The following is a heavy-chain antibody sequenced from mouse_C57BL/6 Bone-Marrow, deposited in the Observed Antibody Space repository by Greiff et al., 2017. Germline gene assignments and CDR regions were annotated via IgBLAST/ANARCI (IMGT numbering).Heavy chain of an antibody. J-gene: IGHJ3*01. Sequence: EVQLVESGPGMVKPSQSLSLTCTVTGYSITSGYDWHWIRHFPGNKLEWMGYISYSGSTNYNPSLKSRISLTHDTYKNHFFLKLNSVTTEDSATYYCARRFSLGACFAYWGQGTLVTVSA. CDR3: ARRFSLGACFAY. V-gene: IGHV3-1*01. CDR2: ISYSGST. CDR1: GYSITSGYD. D-gene: IGHD2-10*02.